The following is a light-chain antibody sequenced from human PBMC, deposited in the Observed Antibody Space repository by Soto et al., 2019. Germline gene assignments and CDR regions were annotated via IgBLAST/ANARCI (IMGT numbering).Light chain of an antibody. J-gene: IGKJ2*01. V-gene: IGKV1-39*01. CDR3: QQSYSTPVD. CDR1: QSISSY. Sequence: DIQMTQSPSSLSASVGDRVTITCRASQSISSYLNWYKHKPGKAPRLLIYAASSLQSGVPSRFSGSGSGTDFTLTISSLQPEDSAAYYCQQSYSTPVDFGQGTKLEIK. CDR2: AAS.